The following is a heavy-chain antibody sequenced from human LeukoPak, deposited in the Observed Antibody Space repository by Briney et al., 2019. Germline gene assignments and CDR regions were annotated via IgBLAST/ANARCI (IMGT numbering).Heavy chain of an antibody. CDR1: GYTFTSYG. Sequence: ASVKVSCKASGYTFTSYGISWVRQAPGQGLEWMGWISAYNGNTNYAQKLQGRVTMTTDTSTSTAYMELRSLRSDDTAVYYCATDRYGIREHAFDIWGQGTMVTVSS. CDR3: ATDRYGIREHAFDI. D-gene: IGHD2-2*01. CDR2: ISAYNGNT. J-gene: IGHJ3*02. V-gene: IGHV1-18*01.